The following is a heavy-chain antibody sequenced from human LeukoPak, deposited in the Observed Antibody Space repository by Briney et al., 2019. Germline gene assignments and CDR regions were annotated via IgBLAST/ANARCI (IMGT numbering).Heavy chain of an antibody. CDR1: GGSISSSSYY. CDR2: IYYSGST. Sequence: TTSETLSLTCTVSGGSISSSSYYWGWIRQPPGKGLEWIGSIYYSGSTYYNPSLKSRVTISVDTSKNQFSLKLSSVTAADTAVYYCAREKGGILWFGELSYYFDYWGQGTLVTVSS. J-gene: IGHJ4*02. D-gene: IGHD3-10*01. CDR3: AREKGGILWFGELSYYFDY. V-gene: IGHV4-39*07.